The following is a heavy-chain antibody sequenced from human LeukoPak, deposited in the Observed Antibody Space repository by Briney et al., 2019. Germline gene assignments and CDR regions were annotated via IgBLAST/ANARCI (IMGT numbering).Heavy chain of an antibody. V-gene: IGHV3-21*01. D-gene: IGHD5-12*01. CDR3: AGYSGYDGGAFDI. Sequence: PGGSLRLSCAASGFTLNNYAMNWVRQAPGKGLEWVSTIGNSGRYINYVASVKGRFTISRDNAKNSVYLHMSSLRAEHTAHYYCAGYSGYDGGAFDIWGQGTMVTVSS. J-gene: IGHJ3*02. CDR2: IGNSGRYI. CDR1: GFTLNNYA.